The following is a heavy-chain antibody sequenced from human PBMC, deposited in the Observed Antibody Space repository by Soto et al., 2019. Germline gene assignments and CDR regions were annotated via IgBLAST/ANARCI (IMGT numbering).Heavy chain of an antibody. CDR3: ARDRGYYDSSGYFDY. Sequence: PGGSLRLSCAASGFIFSDYYMSWIRQAPGKGLEWISYISSSDNIIYYAESVKGRFTISRDNAKNSLYLQMNSLRAEDTAVYYCARDRGYYDSSGYFDYWGQGALVTVSS. D-gene: IGHD3-22*01. CDR1: GFIFSDYY. CDR2: ISSSDNII. V-gene: IGHV3-11*01. J-gene: IGHJ4*02.